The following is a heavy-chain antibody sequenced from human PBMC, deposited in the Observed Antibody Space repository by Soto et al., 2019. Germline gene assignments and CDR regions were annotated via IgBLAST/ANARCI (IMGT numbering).Heavy chain of an antibody. CDR1: GCSFTGYY. Sequence: ASVKVSCKASGCSFTGYYIHWVRQAPGQGLEWMGWINPNSGGTNYAQKFQGRVTMTRDTSISTAYLELSGLRYDDTAVYYCARDYSSSSAPWGQGTPVTVSS. J-gene: IGHJ5*02. V-gene: IGHV1-2*02. CDR3: ARDYSSSSAP. CDR2: INPNSGGT. D-gene: IGHD6-6*01.